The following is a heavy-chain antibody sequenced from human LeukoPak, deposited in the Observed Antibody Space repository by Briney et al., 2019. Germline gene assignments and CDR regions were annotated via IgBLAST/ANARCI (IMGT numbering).Heavy chain of an antibody. CDR1: GFTFTTYG. J-gene: IGHJ4*02. Sequence: PGGSLRLSCAASGFTFTTYGLHWVRQAPGKGLEWVAALASNGGSEYYADSVKGRFTISRDNSKNTLYLQMNSLRAEDTAVYYCARDRLAGDYGDFYFDYWGQGTLVTVSP. CDR3: ARDRLAGDYGDFYFDY. D-gene: IGHD4-17*01. V-gene: IGHV3-30*03. CDR2: LASNGGSE.